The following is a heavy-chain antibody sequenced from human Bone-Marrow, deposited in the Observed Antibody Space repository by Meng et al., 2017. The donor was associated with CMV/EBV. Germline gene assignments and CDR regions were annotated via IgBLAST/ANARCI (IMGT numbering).Heavy chain of an antibody. D-gene: IGHD3-10*01. Sequence: SDSGGSISKGGYYWSWIRQHPGKGLEWIGYIYYSGNTYYNPSLKSRVTISVDTSKNQLSLKLSSVTAADTAVYYCARLVSTFGYYFDYWGQGTLVTVS. CDR3: ARLVSTFGYYFDY. CDR1: GGSISKGGYY. V-gene: IGHV4-31*03. J-gene: IGHJ4*02. CDR2: IYYSGNT.